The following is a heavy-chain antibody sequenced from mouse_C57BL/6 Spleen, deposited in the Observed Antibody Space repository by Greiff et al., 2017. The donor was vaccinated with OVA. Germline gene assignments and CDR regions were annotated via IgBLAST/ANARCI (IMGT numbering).Heavy chain of an antibody. CDR2: IYPGSGSP. CDR1: GYTFTSYW. V-gene: IGHV1-55*01. Sequence: QVQLQQPGAELVKPGASVKMSCKASGYTFTSYWITWVKQRPGQGLAWIGDIYPGSGSPNYNEKFKSKATLTVDTSSSTAYMQLSSLTSEDSAVYYCAREEVYYGYDGYFDVWGTGTTVTVSS. CDR3: AREEVYYGYDGYFDV. J-gene: IGHJ1*03. D-gene: IGHD2-2*01.